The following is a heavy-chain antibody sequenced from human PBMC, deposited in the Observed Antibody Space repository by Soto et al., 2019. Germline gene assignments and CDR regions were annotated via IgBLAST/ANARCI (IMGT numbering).Heavy chain of an antibody. D-gene: IGHD6-19*01. Sequence: SETLSLTCTVSGGSISSGGYYWSWIRQHPGKGLEWIGYIYYSGSTYYNPSLKSRVTISVDTSKNQFSLKLSSVTAEDSAMYFCANSSESFKVFDPWGQGTLVTVSS. CDR1: GGSISSGGYY. J-gene: IGHJ5*02. CDR3: ANSSESFKVFDP. V-gene: IGHV4-31*03. CDR2: IYYSGST.